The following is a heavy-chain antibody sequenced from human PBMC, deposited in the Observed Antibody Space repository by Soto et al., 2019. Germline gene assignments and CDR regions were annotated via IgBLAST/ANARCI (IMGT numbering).Heavy chain of an antibody. CDR2: MNPNSGNT. CDR3: ARVGTYYDFWSGYSRGYYYYGMDV. V-gene: IGHV1-8*01. CDR1: GYTFTSYD. J-gene: IGHJ6*02. Sequence: ASVKVSCKASGYTFTSYDINWVRQATGQGLEWMGWMNPNSGNTGYAQKFQGRVTMTRNTSISTAYMELSSLRSEDTAVYYCARVGTYYDFWSGYSRGYYYYGMDVWGQGTTVTISS. D-gene: IGHD3-3*01.